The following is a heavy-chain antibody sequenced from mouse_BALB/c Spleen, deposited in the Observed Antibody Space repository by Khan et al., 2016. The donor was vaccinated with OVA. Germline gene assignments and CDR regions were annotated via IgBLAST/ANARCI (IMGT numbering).Heavy chain of an antibody. CDR2: INTYTGEP. Sequence: QIQLVQSGPELKKPGEIVKISCKSSGYTFTNNGMNWVKQVPGKGLKWMGWINTYTGEPTYVDDFKGRFAFSLETSASTAYLQINNLKNEDTATYFCARVGYNGTMDYWGQGTSVTVSS. CDR3: ARVGYNGTMDY. D-gene: IGHD2-14*01. V-gene: IGHV9-3-1*01. J-gene: IGHJ4*01. CDR1: GYTFTNNG.